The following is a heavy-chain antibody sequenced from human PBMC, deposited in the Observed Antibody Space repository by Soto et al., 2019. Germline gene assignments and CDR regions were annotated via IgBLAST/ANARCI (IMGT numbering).Heavy chain of an antibody. CDR1: GFTFRSYA. Sequence: EVQMLESGGGLVQPGGSLRLSCAASGFTFRSYAMSWVRQAPGKGLDWVSAISGSDGSTYYADSVKCRFTISRDDSRNTLQLQMNSLRAEDTAIYYCAKGPGMYSDFDYWGQGTLVTVSS. CDR3: AKGPGMYSDFDY. CDR2: ISGSDGST. D-gene: IGHD2-8*01. J-gene: IGHJ4*02. V-gene: IGHV3-23*01.